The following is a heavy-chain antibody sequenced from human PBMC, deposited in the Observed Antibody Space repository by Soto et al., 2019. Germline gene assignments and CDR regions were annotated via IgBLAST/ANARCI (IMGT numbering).Heavy chain of an antibody. Sequence: EVQLVESGGGLVLPGRSLRLSCAASGFTFDDYAMHWVRQAPGKGLAWVSGIIWYSGSIGYGDSVKGRFTISRDNAQYYLCLQMNRLRAEDTALYYCAKDISRIFGVVMLPANDYYMDFWGKGSTVTVSS. V-gene: IGHV3-9*01. CDR1: GFTFDDYA. CDR3: AKDISRIFGVVMLPANDYYMDF. CDR2: IIWYSGSI. J-gene: IGHJ6*03. D-gene: IGHD3-3*01.